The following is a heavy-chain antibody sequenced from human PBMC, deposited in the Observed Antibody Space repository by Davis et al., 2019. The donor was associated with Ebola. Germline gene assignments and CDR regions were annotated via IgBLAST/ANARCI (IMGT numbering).Heavy chain of an antibody. V-gene: IGHV1-69*13. Sequence: SVKVSCKASGGTFSSYAISWVRQAPGQGLEWMGGIIPIFGTANYAQKFQGRVTIIADESTSTAYMELSSLRSEDTAVYYCARERFDAFDIWGQGTMVTVSS. CDR3: ARERFDAFDI. CDR1: GGTFSSYA. CDR2: IIPIFGTA. J-gene: IGHJ3*02.